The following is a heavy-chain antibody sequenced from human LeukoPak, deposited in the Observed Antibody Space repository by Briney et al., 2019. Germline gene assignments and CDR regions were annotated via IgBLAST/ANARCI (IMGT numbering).Heavy chain of an antibody. CDR3: ARDHSPKWGSGERYFDY. CDR1: GFTIGGFA. CDR2: IGSDYKT. J-gene: IGHJ4*02. Sequence: GGSLRLSCAASGFTIGGFAMTWVRQSPGKGLEWVSSIGSDYKTPYSESVKGRFAISRDNSQSTVFLQMNSLRAEDTAVYYCARDHSPKWGSGERYFDYWGLGTLVTVSS. D-gene: IGHD7-27*01. V-gene: IGHV3-23*01.